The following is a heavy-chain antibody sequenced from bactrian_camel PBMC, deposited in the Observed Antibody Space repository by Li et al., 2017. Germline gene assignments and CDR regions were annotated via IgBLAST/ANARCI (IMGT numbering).Heavy chain of an antibody. J-gene: IGHJ4*01. CDR3: AAALNRRPGGYIYGGVCNTEYKY. V-gene: IGHV3-3*01. CDR2: ISRGSGST. D-gene: IGHD1*01. CDR1: ASTMRGRC. Sequence: VQLVESGGGSVQAGGSLRLSCAVSASTMRGRCMAWFRQAPGKEREGLAAISRGSGSTYYTDLAKGRFTISQDLARNMVYLQMNNLEPDDTGVYYCAAALNRRPGGYIYGGVCNTEYKYFGPGTQVTVS.